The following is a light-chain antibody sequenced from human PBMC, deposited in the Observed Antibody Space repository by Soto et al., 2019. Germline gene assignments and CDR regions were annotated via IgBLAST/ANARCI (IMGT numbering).Light chain of an antibody. J-gene: IGKJ5*01. Sequence: EIVLTQSPGTLSLSTGERATVSCRASQSVDTYLAWYQLKPGQAPRLLIYGTSSRATGTPGRVSGSGSGTDCTLSISNVEPEDFAVYYCQQYATSPTTLGQGARLDNK. CDR2: GTS. CDR3: QQYATSPTT. CDR1: QSVDTY. V-gene: IGKV3-20*01.